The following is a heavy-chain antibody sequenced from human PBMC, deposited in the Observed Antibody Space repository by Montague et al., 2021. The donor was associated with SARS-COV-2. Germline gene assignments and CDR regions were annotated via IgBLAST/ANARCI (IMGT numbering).Heavy chain of an antibody. CDR3: ARRIGGSGWLDY. J-gene: IGHJ4*02. CDR1: GGSISSGSYY. V-gene: IGHV4-39*01. D-gene: IGHD6-25*01. Sequence: SETLSLTCTVAGGSISSGSYYWSRFRPGPGLGWVGNVNINSSGTTYYDSRVTISVDTSKYQYPLSMTSVTAADAAVYYCARRIGGSGWLDYWGQGTLVTVSS. CDR2: INSSGTT.